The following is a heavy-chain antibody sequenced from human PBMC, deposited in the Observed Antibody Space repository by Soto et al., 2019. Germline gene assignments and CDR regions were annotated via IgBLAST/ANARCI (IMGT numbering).Heavy chain of an antibody. D-gene: IGHD1-26*01. CDR1: GYTFTSYG. J-gene: IGHJ3*02. V-gene: IGHV1-18*01. CDR2: ISAYNGNT. Sequence: ASVKVSCKASGYTFTSYGISWVRQAPGQGLEWMGWISAYNGNTNYAQKLQGRVTMTTDTSTSTAYMELRSLRSDDTAAYYCATIPPGATGGAFDIWGQGTMVTVSS. CDR3: ATIPPGATGGAFDI.